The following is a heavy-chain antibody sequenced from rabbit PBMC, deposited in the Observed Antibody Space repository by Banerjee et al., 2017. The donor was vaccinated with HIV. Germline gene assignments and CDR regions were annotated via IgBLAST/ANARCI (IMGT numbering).Heavy chain of an antibody. CDR3: ARDVVVAGGGYGL. V-gene: IGHV1S7*01. Sequence: QLKETGGGLVQPGGSLKLSCKASGFDFSSYYMSWVSQAPGKGLEWIGYIDPIFGSTYYASWAKGRFTISSHNAQNTLYLQLNSLTAADTATYFCARDVVVAGGGYGLWGPGTLVTVS. CDR2: IDPIFGST. CDR1: GFDFSSYY. J-gene: IGHJ4*01. D-gene: IGHD4-1*01.